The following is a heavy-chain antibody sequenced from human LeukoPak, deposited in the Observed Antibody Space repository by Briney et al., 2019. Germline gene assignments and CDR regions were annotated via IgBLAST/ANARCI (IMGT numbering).Heavy chain of an antibody. CDR3: ARGRDDYNDAPPPYYYYMDV. CDR2: IYDTGIT. Sequence: SETLSLTCTVSGGSIGSGNFYWNGIRQHPGRGLEWNGYIYDTGITYYNPSLKSRVTISADTSKKQFSLNLRSVTAADTAVYRCARGRDDYNDAPPPYYYYMDVWGKGTTVTVSS. D-gene: IGHD5-24*01. V-gene: IGHV4-31*03. CDR1: GGSIGSGNFY. J-gene: IGHJ6*03.